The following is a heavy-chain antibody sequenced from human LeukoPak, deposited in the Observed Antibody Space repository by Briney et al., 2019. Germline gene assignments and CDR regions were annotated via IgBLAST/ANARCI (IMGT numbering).Heavy chain of an antibody. D-gene: IGHD3-16*01. V-gene: IGHV4-4*02. J-gene: IGHJ5*02. CDR2: IYHSGST. CDR3: ARALLRPWFDP. CDR1: GGSISSSNW. Sequence: PSETLSLTCAVSGGSISSSNWWSWVRQPPGKGLEWIGEIYHSGSTNYNPSLKSRVTTSVDTSKNQFSLKLRSVTTADTAVYYCARALLRPWFDPWGQGTLVTVSS.